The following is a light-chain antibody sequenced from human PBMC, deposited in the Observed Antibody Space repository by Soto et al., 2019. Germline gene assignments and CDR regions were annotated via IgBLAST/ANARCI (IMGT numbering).Light chain of an antibody. J-gene: IGLJ2*01. V-gene: IGLV2-23*02. CDR2: EVT. Sequence: QSVLTQPASVSGSPGQSITISCTGTSSDVGSHNLVSWYQQHPGKAPKLMIYEVTQRPSGISNRFSGSKSGNTASLTISGLLAEDEADYYCCSNAGPWAVFGGGTKLTVL. CDR3: CSNAGPWAV. CDR1: SSDVGSHNL.